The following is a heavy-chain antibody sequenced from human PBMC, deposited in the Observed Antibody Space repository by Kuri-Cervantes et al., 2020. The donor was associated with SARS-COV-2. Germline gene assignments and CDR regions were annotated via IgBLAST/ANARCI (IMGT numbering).Heavy chain of an antibody. CDR1: GGSISSSSYY. Sequence: GSLRLSCTVSGGSISSSSYYWGWIRQPPGKGLEWIGSIYYSGSTYYNPSLKSRVTISVDTSKNQFSLKLSSVTAADTAVYYCARDPSRGVRWSGYPNYFDYWGQGTLVTVSS. CDR2: IYYSGST. J-gene: IGHJ4*02. D-gene: IGHD3-3*01. CDR3: ARDPSRGVRWSGYPNYFDY. V-gene: IGHV4-39*07.